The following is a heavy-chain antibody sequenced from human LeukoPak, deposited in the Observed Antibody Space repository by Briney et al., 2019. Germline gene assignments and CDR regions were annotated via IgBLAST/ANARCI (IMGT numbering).Heavy chain of an antibody. J-gene: IGHJ3*02. D-gene: IGHD3-10*01. CDR1: GFTFSSYA. Sequence: PGGSLRLSCAASGFTFSSYAMSWVRQAPGKGLEWVSTISYSGGSTYYADSVKGRFAIPRDSSKNTLYLQMNGLRGEDTAVYYCAKDDGGSPPDAFDIWGQGTLVTVSS. CDR2: ISYSGGST. V-gene: IGHV3-23*01. CDR3: AKDDGGSPPDAFDI.